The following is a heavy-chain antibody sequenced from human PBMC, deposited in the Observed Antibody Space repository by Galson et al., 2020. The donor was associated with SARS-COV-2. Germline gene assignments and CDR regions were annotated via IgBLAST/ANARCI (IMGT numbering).Heavy chain of an antibody. CDR1: GYSFTGYY. Sequence: ASVKVSCKASGYSFTGYYLYWVRQAPGQGLEYMGWINPSTGSASYGQKFQDRVTLTSDMSASTAFMKLSRLKFDDTAVYYCARGLSGAWAYYYFLGMDVWGQGTTVTVSS. V-gene: IGHV1-2*02. CDR2: INPSTGSA. CDR3: ARGLSGAWAYYYFLGMDV. J-gene: IGHJ6*02. D-gene: IGHD3-16*02.